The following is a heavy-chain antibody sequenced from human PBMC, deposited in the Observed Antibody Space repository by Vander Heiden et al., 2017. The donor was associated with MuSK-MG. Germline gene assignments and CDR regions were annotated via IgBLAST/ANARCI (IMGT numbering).Heavy chain of an antibody. Sequence: QVQLQESGPGLVKPSETLSLTCTVSGGPTSSDYGSWIRQAPGKGLGWIGYIYYSGSTSYNPSLKSRVTISVDTSKDQFSLKLSSVTAADTAVYYCARAGFDRGNQYSSRGMDVWGQGTTVTVSS. V-gene: IGHV4-59*01. CDR1: GGPTSSDY. D-gene: IGHD6-19*01. CDR2: IYYSGST. J-gene: IGHJ6*02. CDR3: ARAGFDRGNQYSSRGMDV.